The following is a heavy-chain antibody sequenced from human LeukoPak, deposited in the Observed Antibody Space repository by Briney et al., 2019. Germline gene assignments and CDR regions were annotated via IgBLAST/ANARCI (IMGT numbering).Heavy chain of an antibody. Sequence: SETLSLTCAVYGGSFSSYYWSWIRQPPGKGLEWIGYIYYSGSTNYNPSLKSRVTISVDTSKNQFSLKLSSVTAADTAVYYCARGDYYYDSTGGWFDPWGQGTLVTVSS. D-gene: IGHD3-22*01. CDR3: ARGDYYYDSTGGWFDP. CDR1: GGSFSSYY. CDR2: IYYSGST. J-gene: IGHJ5*02. V-gene: IGHV4-59*01.